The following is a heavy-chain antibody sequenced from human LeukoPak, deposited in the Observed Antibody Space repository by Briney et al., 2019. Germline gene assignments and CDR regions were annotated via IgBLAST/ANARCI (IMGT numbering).Heavy chain of an antibody. Sequence: GGSLRLSCAASGFTFSDYAMHWVRQAPGKGLEWVAVIAYGGTYTHHADSLKGRFTISRDNSRDTLYLQINSLRPEDTALYYCARNKAITAFFGMDVWGPGTTIIVSS. D-gene: IGHD2/OR15-2a*01. J-gene: IGHJ6*02. V-gene: IGHV3-30*03. CDR2: IAYGGTYT. CDR1: GFTFSDYA. CDR3: ARNKAITAFFGMDV.